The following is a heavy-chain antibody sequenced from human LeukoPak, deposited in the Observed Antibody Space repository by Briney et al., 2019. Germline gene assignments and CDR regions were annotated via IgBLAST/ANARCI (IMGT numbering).Heavy chain of an antibody. J-gene: IGHJ4*02. CDR2: VTGDSGTT. Sequence: GGSLRLSCVASGFTLSNFAMNWVRQAPGKGLEWVSVVTGDSGTTHYADSVKGRFTISRGNSKNMVYLQMNSLRAEDTAVYYCARDRGRGSYYYFDYWGQGTLVTVSS. V-gene: IGHV3-23*01. D-gene: IGHD1-26*01. CDR1: GFTLSNFA. CDR3: ARDRGRGSYYYFDY.